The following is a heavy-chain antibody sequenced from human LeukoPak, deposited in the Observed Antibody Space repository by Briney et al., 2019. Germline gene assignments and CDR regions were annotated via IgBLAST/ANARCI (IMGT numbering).Heavy chain of an antibody. CDR1: GYTFTSYG. CDR3: ARAGIEYSSPAGGGY. V-gene: IGHV1-18*01. Sequence: GASVKVSCKASGYTFTSYGISWVRQAPGQGLEWMGWISAYNGNTNYAQKFQGRVTMTRNTSISTAYMELSSLRSEDTAVYYCARAGIEYSSPAGGGYWGQGTLVTVSS. CDR2: ISAYNGNT. D-gene: IGHD6-6*01. J-gene: IGHJ4*02.